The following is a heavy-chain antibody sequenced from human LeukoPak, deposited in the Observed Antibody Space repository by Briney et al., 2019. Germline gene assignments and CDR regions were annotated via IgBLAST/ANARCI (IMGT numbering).Heavy chain of an antibody. V-gene: IGHV1-18*01. D-gene: IGHD2-15*01. Sequence: ASVKVSCKASGYTFTSYGISWVGRAPGQGVVWMGWISAYNGNTNYAQKLQGRVTMTTDTSTSTAYMELRSLRSDDTAVYYCARGAYCSGGSCYERWFDPWGQGTLVTVSS. CDR2: ISAYNGNT. CDR3: ARGAYCSGGSCYERWFDP. J-gene: IGHJ5*02. CDR1: GYTFTSYG.